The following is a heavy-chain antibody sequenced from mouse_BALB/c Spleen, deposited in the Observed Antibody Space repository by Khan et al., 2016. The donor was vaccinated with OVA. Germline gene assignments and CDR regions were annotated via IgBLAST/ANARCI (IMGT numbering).Heavy chain of an antibody. V-gene: IGHV1S56*01. Sequence: QVQLQQSGPELVKPGASVKMSCKASGYTFISYYIHWVKQRPGQGLEWIGWIYPGDGRTKNNEKFKDKITLTADKSSSTAYMMLSSLTSEDSAIYFCAISYYGSYGYFDVWGAGTTVTVSS. CDR1: GYTFISYY. CDR3: AISYYGSYGYFDV. J-gene: IGHJ1*01. D-gene: IGHD1-1*01. CDR2: IYPGDGRT.